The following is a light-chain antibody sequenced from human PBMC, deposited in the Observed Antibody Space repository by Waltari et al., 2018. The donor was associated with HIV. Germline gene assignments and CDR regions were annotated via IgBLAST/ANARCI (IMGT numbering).Light chain of an antibody. CDR1: SGIIASKY. CDR2: EDN. CDR3: QSYDSTNWV. Sequence: NFMMTQPHSVSESPGKTVTISCTRSSGIIASKYVQWYQQRPCSAPITVIDEDNHRPSGVPDRFSGSIDSSSNSASLTISGLKTEDEADYYCQSYDSTNWVFGGGTKLTVL. J-gene: IGLJ3*02. V-gene: IGLV6-57*04.